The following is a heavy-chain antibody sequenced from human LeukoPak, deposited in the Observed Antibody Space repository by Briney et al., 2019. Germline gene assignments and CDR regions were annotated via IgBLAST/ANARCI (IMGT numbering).Heavy chain of an antibody. Sequence: NPSETLSLTCNVSGGSMRNYYWSWIRQSAGKGLEWIGHIYSSGSPNYNPSLRSRVTMSVDMSKNQFSLKVTSVTAADTAVYYCARGGYDAMWWFDPWGQGSLVTVPS. CDR1: GGSMRNYY. D-gene: IGHD5-12*01. J-gene: IGHJ5*02. CDR3: ARGGYDAMWWFDP. V-gene: IGHV4-4*07. CDR2: IYSSGSP.